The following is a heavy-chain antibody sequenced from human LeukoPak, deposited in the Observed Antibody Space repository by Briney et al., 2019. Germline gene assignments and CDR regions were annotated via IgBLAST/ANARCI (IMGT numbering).Heavy chain of an antibody. V-gene: IGHV4-38-2*01. CDR2: IFHSGST. CDR1: GDSITSGYY. D-gene: IGHD5-18*01. J-gene: IGHJ5*02. Sequence: PSETLSLTCAASGDSITSGYYWAWIRQPPGKGLEWIGSIFHSGSTCLNPSLRSRVTISLNTSKNHFSLILSSMTAADTAVYYCARTSSVDTALVGVHWFDPWGQGTLVTVSS. CDR3: ARTSSVDTALVGVHWFDP.